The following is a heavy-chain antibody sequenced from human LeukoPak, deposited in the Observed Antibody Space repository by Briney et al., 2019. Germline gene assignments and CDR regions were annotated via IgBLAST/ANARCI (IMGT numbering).Heavy chain of an antibody. Sequence: GGSLRLSCAASGFTFSSYAMSWVRQAPGKGLEWVSAIRGSGGSTYYADSVKGRFTISRDNSKNTLYLQMNSLRAEDTAVYYCATNPKYSSYYWGQGTLVTVSS. J-gene: IGHJ4*02. CDR3: ATNPKYSSYY. V-gene: IGHV3-23*01. CDR2: IRGSGGST. CDR1: GFTFSSYA. D-gene: IGHD6-6*01.